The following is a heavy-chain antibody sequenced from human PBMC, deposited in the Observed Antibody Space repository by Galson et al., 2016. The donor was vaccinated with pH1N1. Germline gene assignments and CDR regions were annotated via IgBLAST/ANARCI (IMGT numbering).Heavy chain of an antibody. Sequence: ETLSLTCAVSGGSISSRNWWSWVRQPPGQGLEWIGEIYHIGGTNYKPSLKSRVTISLDKSKNHFSLNLASVTAADTAVYYCARDGGDYGGAGQYKYFDTWGQGTLVTVSS. CDR1: GGSISSRNW. CDR2: IYHIGGT. D-gene: IGHD4-23*01. CDR3: ARDGGDYGGAGQYKYFDT. V-gene: IGHV4-4*02. J-gene: IGHJ5*02.